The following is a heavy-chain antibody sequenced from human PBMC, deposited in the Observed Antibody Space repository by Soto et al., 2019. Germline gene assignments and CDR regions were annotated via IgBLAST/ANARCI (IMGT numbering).Heavy chain of an antibody. CDR3: AKALRFTFTTGYYMDV. CDR1: GFTVSSYA. V-gene: IGHV3-23*01. CDR2: ISGSGST. Sequence: EVQLLESGGGLVQPGGSLRLSCAASGFTVSSYAMSWVRQALGKGLEWVSVISGSGSTYSADSVKGRFTISRDSSKNTVYLQMNSLRAEDTAVYYCAKALRFTFTTGYYMDVWGRGTPVTVSS. D-gene: IGHD3-16*01. J-gene: IGHJ6*03.